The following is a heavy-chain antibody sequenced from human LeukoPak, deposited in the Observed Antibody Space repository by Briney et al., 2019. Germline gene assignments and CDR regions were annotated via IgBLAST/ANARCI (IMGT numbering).Heavy chain of an antibody. Sequence: SETLSLTCAVYGGSFSGYYWSWIRQPPGKGLEWIGEINHSGSTKYNPSLKSRVTISVDTSKIQFSLKLISVTAADTAVYYCARRPLPPYYYGSGSPYYFDYWGQGTLVTVSS. J-gene: IGHJ4*02. D-gene: IGHD3-10*01. CDR3: ARRPLPPYYYGSGSPYYFDY. CDR1: GGSFSGYY. CDR2: INHSGST. V-gene: IGHV4-34*01.